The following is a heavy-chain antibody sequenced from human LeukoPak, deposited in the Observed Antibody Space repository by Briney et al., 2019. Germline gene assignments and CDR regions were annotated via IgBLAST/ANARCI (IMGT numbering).Heavy chain of an antibody. CDR1: GFTFRSYA. Sequence: GGSLRPSCAASGFTFRSYAMTWVRQSPGKGLEWVSAIGGSGGTTYYADSVKGRFTISRDNSKNTLYLQMNSLRAEDTAVYYCSKDRGGTYGDYFDYWGQGTLVTVSS. CDR2: IGGSGGTT. D-gene: IGHD4-17*01. J-gene: IGHJ4*02. V-gene: IGHV3-23*01. CDR3: SKDRGGTYGDYFDY.